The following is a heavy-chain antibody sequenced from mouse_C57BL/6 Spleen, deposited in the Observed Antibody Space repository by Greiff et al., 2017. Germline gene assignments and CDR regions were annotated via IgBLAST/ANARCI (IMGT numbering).Heavy chain of an antibody. Sequence: QVQLQQPGPELVMPGASVKLSCKASGYTFTSYWMHWVKQRPGQGLEWIGGIDPSDGYTNYNQKFKGKSTLTVDKSSSTAYMQLSSLTSADSAVXYGERSARYCGSSDGYFDVWGTGTTVTVSS. J-gene: IGHJ1*03. CDR2: IDPSDGYT. D-gene: IGHD1-1*01. V-gene: IGHV1-69*01. CDR1: GYTFTSYW. CDR3: ERSARYCGSSDGYFDV.